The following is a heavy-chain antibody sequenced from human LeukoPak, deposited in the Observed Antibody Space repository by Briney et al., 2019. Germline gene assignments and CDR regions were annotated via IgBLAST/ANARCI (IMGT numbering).Heavy chain of an antibody. CDR3: ARLGYCSSISCPYFYYMDV. D-gene: IGHD2-2*01. J-gene: IGHJ6*03. CDR2: ITSGSTYT. CDR1: GFTFSSYS. Sequence: GGSLRLSCAASGFTFSSYSMNWVRQAPGKGLEWVSSITSGSTYTYYADSLKGRFTISRDNAKNSLFLQMNSLSAEDTAVYYCARLGYCSSISCPYFYYMDVWGKRTTVTVSS. V-gene: IGHV3-21*06.